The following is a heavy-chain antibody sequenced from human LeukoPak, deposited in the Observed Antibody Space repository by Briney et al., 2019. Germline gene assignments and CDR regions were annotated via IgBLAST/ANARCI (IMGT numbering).Heavy chain of an antibody. CDR3: ARDEAYYGSGSYPYYYYYMDV. J-gene: IGHJ6*03. V-gene: IGHV3-21*01. Sequence: GGSLRLSCAASGFTFSSYIMNWVRQAPGKGLEWVSSISSSSSYIYYADSVKGRFTISRDNAKNSLYLQMNSLRAEDTAVYYCARDEAYYGSGSYPYYYYYMDVWGKGTTVTVSS. D-gene: IGHD3-10*01. CDR1: GFTFSSYI. CDR2: ISSSSSYI.